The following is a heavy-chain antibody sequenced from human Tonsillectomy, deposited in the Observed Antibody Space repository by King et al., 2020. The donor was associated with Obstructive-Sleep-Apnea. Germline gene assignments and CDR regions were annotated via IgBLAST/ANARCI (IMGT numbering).Heavy chain of an antibody. J-gene: IGHJ6*02. V-gene: IGHV3-9*01. Sequence: VQLVESGGGLVQPGRSLRLSCAASGFNFDDYAMHWVRHAPGKGLEWVSGISWNSGSIGYADSVKGRFTISRDNAKNSLYLQMNSLRAEDTALYYCAKDGIAAAAYGMDVWGQGTTVTVSS. CDR1: GFNFDDYA. CDR3: AKDGIAAAAYGMDV. D-gene: IGHD6-13*01. CDR2: ISWNSGSI.